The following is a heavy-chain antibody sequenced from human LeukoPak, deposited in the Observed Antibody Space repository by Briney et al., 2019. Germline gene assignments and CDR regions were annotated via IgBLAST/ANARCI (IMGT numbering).Heavy chain of an antibody. J-gene: IGHJ5*02. Sequence: PGGSLRLSCEASGFTFSTSWMHWVRQAPGKGLVWVSLINSDGRSINYADSVKGRFTISRDNAKNTLYLQMNSLRAEDTAVYYCARAPGTWFDPWGQGTLVTVSS. V-gene: IGHV3-74*01. CDR1: GFTFSTSW. CDR3: ARAPGTWFDP. CDR2: INSDGRSI.